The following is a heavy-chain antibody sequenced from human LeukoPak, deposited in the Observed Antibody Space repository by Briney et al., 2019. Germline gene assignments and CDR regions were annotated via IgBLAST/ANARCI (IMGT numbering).Heavy chain of an antibody. CDR2: ISYDGSNK. V-gene: IGHV3-30-3*01. J-gene: IGHJ4*02. CDR3: ARDGGIAVAGRGYFDY. Sequence: GGSLRLSCAASGFTFSSYAMHWVRQAPGKGLEWVAVISYDGSNKYYADSVKGRFTISRDNSKNTLYLQMNSLRDEDTAVYYCARDGGIAVAGRGYFDYWGQGTLVTVSS. CDR1: GFTFSSYA. D-gene: IGHD6-19*01.